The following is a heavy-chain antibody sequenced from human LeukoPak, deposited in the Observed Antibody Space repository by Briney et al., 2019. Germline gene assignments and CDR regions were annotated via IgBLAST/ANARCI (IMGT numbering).Heavy chain of an antibody. Sequence: SETLSLTCTVSGGSISNFYWSWIRQPPGKGLEWIGYIYYSGSTNYNPSLKSRATISVDTSKNQFSLKLSSVTAADTAVYFCARHATIAAAGTFDYWGQGTLVTVSS. CDR2: IYYSGST. CDR1: GGSISNFY. J-gene: IGHJ4*02. CDR3: ARHATIAAAGTFDY. D-gene: IGHD6-13*01. V-gene: IGHV4-59*08.